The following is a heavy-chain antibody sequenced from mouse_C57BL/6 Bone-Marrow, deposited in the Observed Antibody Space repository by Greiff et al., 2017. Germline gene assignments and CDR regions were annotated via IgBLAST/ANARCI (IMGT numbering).Heavy chain of an antibody. V-gene: IGHV3-6*01. CDR3: ARNYGSSFHFDY. Sequence: EVQLQESGPGLVKPSQSLSLTCSVTGYSITSGYYWNWIRQFPGNKLEWMGYISYDGSNNYNPSLKNRISITRDTSKNQFFLKLNSVTTEDTATYYCARNYGSSFHFDYWGQGTTLTVSS. D-gene: IGHD1-1*01. CDR2: ISYDGSN. CDR1: GYSITSGYY. J-gene: IGHJ2*01.